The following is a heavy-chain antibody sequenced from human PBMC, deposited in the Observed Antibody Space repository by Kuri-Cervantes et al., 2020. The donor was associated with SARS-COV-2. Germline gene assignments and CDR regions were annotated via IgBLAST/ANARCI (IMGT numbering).Heavy chain of an antibody. J-gene: IGHJ3*02. CDR2: MNPNSGNT. CDR3: ARDRYSSSWYFVSAFDI. V-gene: IGHV1-8*03. D-gene: IGHD6-13*01. CDR1: GYTFTSYD. Sequence: ASVKVSCKASGYTFTSYDINWVRQATGQGLEWMGWMNPNSGNTGYAQKFQGRVTITGNTSISTAYMELSSLRAEDTAVYYCARDRYSSSWYFVSAFDIWGQGTMVTVSS.